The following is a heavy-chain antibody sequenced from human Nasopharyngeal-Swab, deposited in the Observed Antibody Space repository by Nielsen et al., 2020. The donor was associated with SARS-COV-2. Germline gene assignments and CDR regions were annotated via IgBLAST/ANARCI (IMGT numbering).Heavy chain of an antibody. D-gene: IGHD6-6*01. V-gene: IGHV4-4*02. CDR2: IYHSGST. J-gene: IGHJ4*02. CDR3: ATRPDLYYFDY. Sequence: GSLRLSCAVSGGSISSSTWWSWVRQPPGKGLEWIGEIYHSGSTNYNPSLKSRVTISVDKSKNQFSLKLSSVTAADTAVYYCATRPDLYYFDYWGQGTLVTVSS. CDR1: GGSISSSTW.